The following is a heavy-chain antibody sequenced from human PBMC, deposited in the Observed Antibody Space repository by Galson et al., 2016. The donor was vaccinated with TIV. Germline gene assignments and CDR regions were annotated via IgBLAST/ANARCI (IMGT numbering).Heavy chain of an antibody. J-gene: IGHJ4*02. CDR2: TSPSNGNT. CDR1: GYTFTSFD. CDR3: ARGHYYDSSGYSFDF. D-gene: IGHD3-22*01. Sequence: SVKVSCKASGYTFTSFDISWIRQAPGQGLEWMGWTSPSNGNTGYAQKFRGRITMTRHPSTTTVYMELSGLTSEDTAVYYCARGHYYDSSGYSFDFWGQGTLVTVSS. V-gene: IGHV1-8*01.